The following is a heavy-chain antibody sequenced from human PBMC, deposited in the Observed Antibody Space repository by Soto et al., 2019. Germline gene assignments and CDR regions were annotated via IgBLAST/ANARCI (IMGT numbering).Heavy chain of an antibody. CDR1: RFTFSNAW. Sequence: EVQLVESGGGLVKPGGSLRLLCAASRFTFSNAWMTWVRQAPGKGLEWVGRIKSKTDGGTTDYAAPVKDRFTISRDDSTNTVYLQMNSVKSEDTAVYYCTVGWVNTVYWGQGTLVTVSS. V-gene: IGHV3-15*01. J-gene: IGHJ4*02. D-gene: IGHD3-22*01. CDR2: IKSKTDGGTT. CDR3: TVGWVNTVY.